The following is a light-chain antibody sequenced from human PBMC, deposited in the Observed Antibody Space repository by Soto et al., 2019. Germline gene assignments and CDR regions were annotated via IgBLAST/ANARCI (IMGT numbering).Light chain of an antibody. Sequence: QTVLTQPPSVSGAPGQRVTISCTGSSSNIGAGYEVHWYQQLPGTAPKLLIYGNNNRPSGVPDRFSGCKSGTSASLAITGLHAEDEADYYCQSYDSSLSALYVFGTGTKLTVL. CDR3: QSYDSSLSALYV. CDR1: SSNIGAGYE. V-gene: IGLV1-40*01. CDR2: GNN. J-gene: IGLJ1*01.